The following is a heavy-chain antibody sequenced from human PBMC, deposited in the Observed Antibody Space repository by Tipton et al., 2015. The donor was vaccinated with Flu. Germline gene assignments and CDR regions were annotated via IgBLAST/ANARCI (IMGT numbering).Heavy chain of an antibody. CDR1: GDSISSGTHY. V-gene: IGHV4-61*02. CDR3: ARDDGDYGSECYHYYYGMDV. D-gene: IGHD3-10*01. CDR2: IYTSGST. Sequence: TLSLTCTVSGDSISSGTHYWSWIRQPAGKGLEWIGRIYTSGSTNYNPSLKTRVTISVDTSKNQFSLKLSSVTAADTAVYYCARDDGDYGSECYHYYYGMDVWGQGTTVTVSS. J-gene: IGHJ6*02.